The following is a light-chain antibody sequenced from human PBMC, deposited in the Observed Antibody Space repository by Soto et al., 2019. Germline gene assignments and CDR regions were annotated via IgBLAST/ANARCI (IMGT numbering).Light chain of an antibody. J-gene: IGLJ1*01. V-gene: IGLV1-40*01. CDR3: QSDDSRRSAYYV. Sequence: QSVLTQPPSVSGAPGQRVTISCTGSSSNIGAGYDVHWYQQLPGTAPKLLIHGNSTRPSGVPDRFSGSKSGTSASLAITGLQAEDEADYYCQSDDSRRSAYYVFGTGTKLTVL. CDR2: GNS. CDR1: SSNIGAGYD.